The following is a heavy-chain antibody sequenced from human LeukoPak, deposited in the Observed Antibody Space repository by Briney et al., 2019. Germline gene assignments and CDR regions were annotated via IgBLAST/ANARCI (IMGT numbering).Heavy chain of an antibody. Sequence: ASVKVSCKASGYSFTDYCIHWVRQAPGQGLEWMGWMNLNSGNTGYAQKFQGRVTITRNTSLSTAYMELSSLRSEDTAVYYCARQGVVFPTDYFYMDVWGKGTTVTVSS. J-gene: IGHJ6*03. CDR3: ARQGVVFPTDYFYMDV. V-gene: IGHV1-8*03. CDR1: GYSFTDYC. CDR2: MNLNSGNT. D-gene: IGHD3-3*01.